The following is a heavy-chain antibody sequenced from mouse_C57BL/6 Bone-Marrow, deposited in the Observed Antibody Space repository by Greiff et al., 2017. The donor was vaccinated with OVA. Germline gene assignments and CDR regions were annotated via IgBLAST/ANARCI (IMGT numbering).Heavy chain of an antibody. CDR2: MFPGSGRT. CDR3: ARGAPTGSPFDY. J-gene: IGHJ2*01. CDR1: GYTFTDYY. V-gene: IGHV1-75*01. D-gene: IGHD4-1*02. Sequence: QVQLQQSGPELVKPGASVKISCKASGYTFTDYYINWVTQRPGQGIEWIGWMFPGSGRTYDNEKFKGKATHTVDKSSSTASMLLSSLSSEDSAVYFCARGAPTGSPFDYWGQGTTLPVSS.